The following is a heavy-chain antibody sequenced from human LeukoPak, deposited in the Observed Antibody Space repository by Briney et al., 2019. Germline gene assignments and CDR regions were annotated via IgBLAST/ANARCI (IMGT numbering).Heavy chain of an antibody. V-gene: IGHV4-34*01. CDR3: ARFDIVGLTADY. J-gene: IGHJ4*02. D-gene: IGHD1-26*01. CDR2: INHSGST. CDR1: GGSFSGYY. Sequence: SETLSLTCAVYGGSFSGYYWSWIRQPPGKGLEWIGEINHSGSTNYNPSLKSRVTISVDTSKNQFSLKLSSVTAADTAVYCCARFDIVGLTADYWGQGTLVTVSS.